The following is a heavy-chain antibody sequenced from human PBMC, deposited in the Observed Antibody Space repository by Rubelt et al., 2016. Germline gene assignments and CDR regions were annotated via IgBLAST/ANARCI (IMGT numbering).Heavy chain of an antibody. J-gene: IGHJ3*02. CDR3: AKDKGVGATTYAFDI. D-gene: IGHD1-26*01. V-gene: IGHV3-9*01. Sequence: GYADSVKGRFTISRDNAKNSLYLQMNSLRAEDTALYYCAKDKGVGATTYAFDIWGQGTMVTVSS.